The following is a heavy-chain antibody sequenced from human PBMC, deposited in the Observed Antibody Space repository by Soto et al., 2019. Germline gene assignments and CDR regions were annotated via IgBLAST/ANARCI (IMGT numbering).Heavy chain of an antibody. CDR1: GFTFSSYG. Sequence: GGSLRLSCAASGFTFSSYGMHWVRQAPGKGLEWVAVIWYDGSNKYYADSVKGRFTISRDNSKNTLYLHMNSLKTEDTAMYFCTADDADHGSGEFDYWGQGTLVTVSS. CDR2: IWYDGSNK. J-gene: IGHJ4*02. D-gene: IGHD3-10*01. CDR3: TADDADHGSGEFDY. V-gene: IGHV3-33*01.